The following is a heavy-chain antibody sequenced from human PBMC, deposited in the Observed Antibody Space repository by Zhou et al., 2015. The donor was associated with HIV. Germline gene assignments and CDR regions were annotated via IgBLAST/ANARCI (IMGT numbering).Heavy chain of an antibody. Sequence: QVQLVQSGAELKKPGSSVKVSCKASGGTFSSYAISWVRQAPGQGLEWMGGIIPIFGTANYAQKFQGRVTITADESTSTAYMELSSLRSEDTAVYYCARDRGDSSGYFRDDAFDIWGQGTMVTVSS. J-gene: IGHJ3*02. V-gene: IGHV1-69*01. D-gene: IGHD3-22*01. CDR1: GGTFSSYA. CDR3: ARDRGDSSGYFRDDAFDI. CDR2: IIPIFGTA.